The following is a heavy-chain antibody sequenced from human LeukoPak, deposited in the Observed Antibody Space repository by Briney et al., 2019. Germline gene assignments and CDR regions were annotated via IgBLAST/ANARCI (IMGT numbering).Heavy chain of an antibody. CDR3: TRGIAVSGVVRSHFDY. CDR2: IFSSGNT. V-gene: IGHV3-53*01. CDR1: GFTVSNSC. D-gene: IGHD3-3*01. J-gene: IGHJ4*02. Sequence: PGGSLRLSCAASGFTVSNSCVSWVRQAPGKGLEWVSVIFSSGNTYYADSVKGRFTLSRGNSKNTLYLHMNSLRADDTAVYYCTRGIAVSGVVRSHFDYWGQGTQVTVSS.